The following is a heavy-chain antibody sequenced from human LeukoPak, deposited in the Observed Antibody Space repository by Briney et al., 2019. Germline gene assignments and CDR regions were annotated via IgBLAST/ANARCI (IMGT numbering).Heavy chain of an antibody. CDR2: ISYDGSNK. Sequence: GGSLRLSCAASGFTFSRYAMHWVRQAPGKGLEWVAVISYDGSNKYYADSVKGRFTISRDNSKNTLYLQMNSLRAEDTAVYHCAREPGYYFDYWGQGTLVTVSS. CDR3: AREPGYYFDY. J-gene: IGHJ4*02. V-gene: IGHV3-30-3*01. CDR1: GFTFSRYA.